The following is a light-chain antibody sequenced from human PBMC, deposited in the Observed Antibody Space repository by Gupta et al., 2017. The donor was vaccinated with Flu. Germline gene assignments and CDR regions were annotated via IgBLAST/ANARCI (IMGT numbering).Light chain of an antibody. CDR1: QSVRTN. CDR2: GSS. Sequence: EIVMTQSPATLSVSPGERATLSCGASQSVRTNVAWYQQKPGQAPRLLIYGSSTRATDVPARFSGSGSGTEFTLTISSLQSEDFAVYYCQQYNNWPFVTFGGGTKEEIK. CDR3: QQYNNWPFVT. J-gene: IGKJ4*01. V-gene: IGKV3-15*01.